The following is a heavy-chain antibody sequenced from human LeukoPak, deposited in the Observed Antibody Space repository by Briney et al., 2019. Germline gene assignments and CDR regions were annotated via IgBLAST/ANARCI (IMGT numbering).Heavy chain of an antibody. J-gene: IGHJ2*01. V-gene: IGHV4-59*01. CDR3: ARSSRQNTGFFDL. CDR1: GGSINSYY. CDR2: IYYSGST. Sequence: SEALSLTCTVSGGSINSYYWSWIRQPPGKGVEWVGYIYYSGSTNYNPSLKSRLTISVDTSENQFSLKLSSVTAADTAVYYCARSSRQNTGFFDLWGRGTLVTVSS. D-gene: IGHD6-6*01.